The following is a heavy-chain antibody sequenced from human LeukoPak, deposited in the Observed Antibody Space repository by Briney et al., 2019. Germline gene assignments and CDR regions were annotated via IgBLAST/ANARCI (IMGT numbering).Heavy chain of an antibody. V-gene: IGHV4-59*01. J-gene: IGHJ4*02. D-gene: IGHD6-13*01. CDR2: IYYGGST. CDR3: ARCSSWGFDY. CDR1: GGSISNYF. Sequence: PSETLSLTCTVSGGSISNYFWNWIRQPPGKGLEWIGHIYYGGSTNYNPSLKSRVTISVDTSKKQFSLKLSSVTAADTAVYYCARCSSWGFDYWGQGTLVTVSS.